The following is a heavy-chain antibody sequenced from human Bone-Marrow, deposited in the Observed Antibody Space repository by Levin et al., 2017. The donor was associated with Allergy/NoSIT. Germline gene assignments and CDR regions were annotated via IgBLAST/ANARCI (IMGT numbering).Heavy chain of an antibody. D-gene: IGHD2-2*03. V-gene: IGHV3-30-3*01. CDR1: GFPFSYYS. Sequence: SCAASGFPFSYYSMHWVRQAPGKGLEWVAVISYDGNNKNYADSVKGRFTISRDTSKNTLYVQMNSLRGEDTAVYYCARCRHTVMDLAFDSWGQGTLVTVSS. CDR2: ISYDGNNK. J-gene: IGHJ4*01. CDR3: ARCRHTVMDLAFDS.